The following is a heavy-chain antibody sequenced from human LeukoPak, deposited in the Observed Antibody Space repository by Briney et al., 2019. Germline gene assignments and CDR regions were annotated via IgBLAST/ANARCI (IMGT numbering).Heavy chain of an antibody. D-gene: IGHD6-19*01. V-gene: IGHV3-30*02. Sequence: GGSLRLSCVASGFSFSSYGKHWVRQAPGKGLEWVAFIQYDGGDKYYTDSVKGRFSISRDNSRNTLYLQMNSLRGEDTAMYYCATDGAGHALEIWGQGTMVTVPS. J-gene: IGHJ3*02. CDR1: GFSFSSYG. CDR2: IQYDGGDK. CDR3: ATDGAGHALEI.